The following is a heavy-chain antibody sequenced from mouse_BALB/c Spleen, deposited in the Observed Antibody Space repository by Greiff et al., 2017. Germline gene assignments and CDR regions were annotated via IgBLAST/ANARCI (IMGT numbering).Heavy chain of an antibody. D-gene: IGHD2-4*01. CDR1: GFTFNTYA. CDR3: VRHSDYDDYFDY. J-gene: IGHJ2*01. V-gene: IGHV10-1*02. CDR2: IRSKSNNYAT. Sequence: EVQGVESGGGLVQPKGSLKLSCAASGFTFNTYAMNWVRQAPGKGLEWVARIRSKSNNYATYYADSVKDRFTISRDDSQSMLYLQMNNLKTEDTAMYYCVRHSDYDDYFDYWGQGTTLTVSS.